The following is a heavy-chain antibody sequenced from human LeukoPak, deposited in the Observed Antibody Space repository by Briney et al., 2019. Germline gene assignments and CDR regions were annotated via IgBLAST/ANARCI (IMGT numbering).Heavy chain of an antibody. J-gene: IGHJ4*02. D-gene: IGHD4/OR15-4a*01. V-gene: IGHV1-2*02. CDR3: ARDGYDYAGGSVY. CDR1: GYTFSDYY. CDR2: INPHSGGT. Sequence: ASVKVSCKASGYTFSDYYVHWVRQAPGQGLDWMGWINPHSGGTNYAQKFQGRVTMIRDTSISTAYMELSTLRSDDTAVYYCARDGYDYAGGSVYWGQGTLVTVSS.